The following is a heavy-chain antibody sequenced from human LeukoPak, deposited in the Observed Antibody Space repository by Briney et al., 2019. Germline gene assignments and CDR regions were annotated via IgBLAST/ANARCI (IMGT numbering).Heavy chain of an antibody. CDR3: ARGCYDILTGYCFEY. V-gene: IGHV1-46*03. D-gene: IGHD3-9*01. Sequence: ASVKVSCKASGYTFTSYNMHWVRQAPGQGLEWMGIINPSGGSTSYAQKFQGRVTMTRDTSTSTVYMELRSLRSEDTAVYYCARGCYDILTGYCFEYWGQGTLVTVSS. CDR2: INPSGGST. CDR1: GYTFTSYN. J-gene: IGHJ4*02.